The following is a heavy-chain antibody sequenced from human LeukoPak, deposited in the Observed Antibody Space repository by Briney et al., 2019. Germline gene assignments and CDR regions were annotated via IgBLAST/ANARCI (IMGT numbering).Heavy chain of an antibody. CDR3: ARYSYATFDAFDI. CDR1: GFSFSTYG. J-gene: IGHJ3*02. V-gene: IGHV3-30*03. Sequence: GGSLRLSCVASGFSFSTYGLHWVRQAPGKGLEWVAVISYNGDNKHYAESVKGRFTISRDNSKNTLYLQMNSLRAEDTAVYYCARYSYATFDAFDIWGQGTMVTVSS. D-gene: IGHD5-18*01. CDR2: ISYNGDNK.